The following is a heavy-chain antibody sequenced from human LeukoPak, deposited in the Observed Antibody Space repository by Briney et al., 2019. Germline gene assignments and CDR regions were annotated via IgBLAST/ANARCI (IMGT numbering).Heavy chain of an antibody. D-gene: IGHD3-9*01. J-gene: IGHJ4*02. V-gene: IGHV4-39*07. CDR1: GGSISSSSYY. CDR3: ARAGHRYFDWLLSGYFDY. Sequence: PSETLSLTCTVSGGSISSSSYYWGWIRQPPGKGLEWIGSIYYSGSTYYNPSLKSRVTISVDTSKNQFSLKLSSVTAADTAVYYCARAGHRYFDWLLSGYFDYWGQGTLVTVSS. CDR2: IYYSGST.